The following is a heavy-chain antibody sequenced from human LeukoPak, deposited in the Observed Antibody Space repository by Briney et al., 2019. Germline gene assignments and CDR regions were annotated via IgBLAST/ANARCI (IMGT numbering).Heavy chain of an antibody. V-gene: IGHV3-53*01. CDR1: GFTVSSNY. D-gene: IGHD3-22*01. CDR2: IYSGGST. J-gene: IGHJ4*02. Sequence: GGSLRLSCAASGFTVSSNYMSWVRQAPGKGLEWVSVIYSGGSTYYADSVKGRFTISRDNSKNTLYLQMNSLRAEDTAVYYCARASCDSSGIGYWGQGTLVTVSS. CDR3: ARASCDSSGIGY.